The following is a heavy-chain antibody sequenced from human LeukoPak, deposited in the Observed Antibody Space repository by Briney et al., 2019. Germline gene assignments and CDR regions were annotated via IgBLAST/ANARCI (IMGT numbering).Heavy chain of an antibody. Sequence: SETLSLTCTVSGGSSSSGSYYWSWIRQPAGKGLEWIGRIYTSVSTNYNPSLKSRVTISVDTSKSQFSLKLSSVTAADTAVYYCARHTMTQYYFDYWGQGTLVTVSS. CDR1: GGSSSSGSYY. V-gene: IGHV4-61*02. D-gene: IGHD3-22*01. CDR2: IYTSVST. CDR3: ARHTMTQYYFDY. J-gene: IGHJ4*02.